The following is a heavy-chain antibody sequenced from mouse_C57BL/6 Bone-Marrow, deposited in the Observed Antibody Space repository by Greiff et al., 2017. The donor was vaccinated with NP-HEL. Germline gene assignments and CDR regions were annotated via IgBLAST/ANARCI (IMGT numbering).Heavy chain of an antibody. CDR3: ARSIYYDYADDPFYAMDY. V-gene: IGHV7-3*01. Sequence: EVQGVESGEALYRPGGSLGLPVAPPDSTFPISTLAWVASPPGRPLGWLVFFEKKPMGYTKEYVPFVKGRFTISRDNSQSILYLQMNALRAEDSATYYCARSIYYDYADDPFYAMDYWGQGTSVTVSS. CDR2: FEKKPMGYTK. CDR1: DSTFPIST. D-gene: IGHD2-4*01. J-gene: IGHJ4*01.